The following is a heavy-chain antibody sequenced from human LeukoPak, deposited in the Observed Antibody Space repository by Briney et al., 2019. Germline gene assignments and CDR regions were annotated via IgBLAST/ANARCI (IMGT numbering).Heavy chain of an antibody. CDR2: ISGSGGST. D-gene: IGHD2-15*01. V-gene: IGHV3-23*01. J-gene: IGHJ3*02. CDR1: GFTFSSYA. Sequence: GGSLTLFCAASGFTFSSYAMSWVRQAPGKGLEWVSAISGSGGSTYYAGSVKGRFTIYRDNSKNTLYLQMSSLRAEDPAVYYCAKGGVVHAFDIWGQGTMVTVSS. CDR3: AKGGVVHAFDI.